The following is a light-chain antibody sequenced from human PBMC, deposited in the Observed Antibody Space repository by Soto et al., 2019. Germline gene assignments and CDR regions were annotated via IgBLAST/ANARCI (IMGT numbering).Light chain of an antibody. V-gene: IGKV3-15*01. CDR1: QSVSSN. J-gene: IGKJ1*01. CDR3: QHYNNSPRT. CDR2: GAS. Sequence: EIVMTQSPATLSVSPGERATLSCRASQSVSSNLAWYQQKPGQAPRLLIYGASTRATGIPARFSGSGSGTEFTLTIRRLQSEYFSVYYCQHYNNSPRTFGQGTKVEIK.